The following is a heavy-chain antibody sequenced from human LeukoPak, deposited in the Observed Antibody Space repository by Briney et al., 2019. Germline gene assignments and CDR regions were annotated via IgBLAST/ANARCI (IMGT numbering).Heavy chain of an antibody. D-gene: IGHD3-10*01. CDR1: GFTFSRYV. Sequence: GGSLRLSCVASGFTFSRYVIHWVRQAPGKGLEWVAVISKDGSDEYYADSVKGRFTVSRDPSKNSLYLQMNNLRGVDTAVYYCARAAPVRGVTFFDYWGQGTLITVSS. CDR2: ISKDGSDE. CDR3: ARAAPVRGVTFFDY. V-gene: IGHV3-30*04. J-gene: IGHJ4*02.